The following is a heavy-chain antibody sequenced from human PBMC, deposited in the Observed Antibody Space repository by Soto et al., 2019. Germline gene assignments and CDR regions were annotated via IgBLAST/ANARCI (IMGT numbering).Heavy chain of an antibody. Sequence: GGSLRLSCAASGFTFSSYTINWVRQAPGKGLEWISHISGCSDITFYADSVKGRFTISRDNAKNSLYLQMNSLSVEDTAVYYCAAAGGFFDYWGQGTLVTVSS. CDR2: ISGCSDIT. D-gene: IGHD6-13*01. V-gene: IGHV3-48*01. CDR1: GFTFSSYT. CDR3: AAAGGFFDY. J-gene: IGHJ4*02.